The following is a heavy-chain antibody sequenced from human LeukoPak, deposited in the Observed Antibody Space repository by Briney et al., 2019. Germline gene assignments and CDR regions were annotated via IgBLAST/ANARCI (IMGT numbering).Heavy chain of an antibody. CDR2: ISSSSSYI. V-gene: IGHV3-21*01. CDR1: GFTFSSYS. D-gene: IGHD4-17*01. Sequence: GSLRLSCATSGFTFSSYSMNWVRQAPGKGLEWVSSISSSSSYIYYVDSVKGRFTISRDNAKNSLYLQMNSLRAEDTAVYYCARDPYGDFDGYWGQGTLVTVSS. CDR3: ARDPYGDFDGY. J-gene: IGHJ4*02.